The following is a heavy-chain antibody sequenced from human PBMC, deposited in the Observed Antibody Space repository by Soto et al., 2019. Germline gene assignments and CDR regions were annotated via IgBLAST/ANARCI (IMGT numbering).Heavy chain of an antibody. Sequence: SETLSLTCAVYGGSFSGYYWSWIRQPPGKGLEWIGEINHSGSTNYNPSLKSRVTISVDTSKNQFSLKLSSVTAADTAVYYCARGLYQLLDYWGRGTLVTVSS. CDR2: INHSGST. J-gene: IGHJ4*02. V-gene: IGHV4-34*01. CDR3: ARGLYQLLDY. CDR1: GGSFSGYY. D-gene: IGHD2-2*01.